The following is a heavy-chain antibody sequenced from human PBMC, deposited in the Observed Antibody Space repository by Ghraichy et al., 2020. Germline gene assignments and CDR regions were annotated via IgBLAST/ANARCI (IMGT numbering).Heavy chain of an antibody. CDR2: ISGSGGST. CDR1: GFTFSSYA. V-gene: IGHV3-23*01. D-gene: IGHD2/OR15-2a*01. CDR3: AKAQSTEYFGAPPHYGMDV. Sequence: GGSLRLSCAASGFTFSSYAMSWVRQAPGKGLEWVSAISGSGGSTYYADSVKGRFTISRDNSKNTLYLQMNSLRAEDTAVYYCAKAQSTEYFGAPPHYGMDVWGPGTTVTVS. J-gene: IGHJ6*02.